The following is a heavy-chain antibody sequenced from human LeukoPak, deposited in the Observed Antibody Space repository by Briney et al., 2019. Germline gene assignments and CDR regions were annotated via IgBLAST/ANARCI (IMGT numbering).Heavy chain of an antibody. Sequence: RTSETLSLTCIVSDGSISSGSSYWNWIRQPAGKGLEWIGRISISGSTSYNPSLKSRVTISLDTSKNHVSLRLNSVTAADTAVYYCARDVVDSLTGYPGAFDYWGQGTLVTVSS. D-gene: IGHD3-9*01. CDR1: DGSISSGSSY. CDR3: ARDVVDSLTGYPGAFDY. CDR2: ISISGST. V-gene: IGHV4-61*02. J-gene: IGHJ4*02.